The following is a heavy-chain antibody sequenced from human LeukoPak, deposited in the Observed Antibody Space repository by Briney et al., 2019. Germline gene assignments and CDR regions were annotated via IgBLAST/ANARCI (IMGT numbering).Heavy chain of an antibody. D-gene: IGHD3-22*01. CDR2: IYYSGDT. V-gene: IGHV4-39*01. CDR3: ARRKSFYDSSGYFDH. CDR1: GGSISSHY. Sequence: NPSETLSLTCTVSGGSISSHYWSWIRQPPGKGLEWIGSIYYSGDTYYNPSLKSRVTIAVDTSKNQFSLKLNSVTAADTAVYYCARRKSFYDSSGYFDHWGRGTLVTVS. J-gene: IGHJ4*02.